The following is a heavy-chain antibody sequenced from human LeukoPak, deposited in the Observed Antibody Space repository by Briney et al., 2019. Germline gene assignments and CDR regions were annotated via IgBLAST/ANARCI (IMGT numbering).Heavy chain of an antibody. D-gene: IGHD1-1*01. J-gene: IGHJ4*02. CDR2: LYSDGTT. Sequence: GGSLRLSCAASGFTVTSNYMSWVRQAPGTGMGCASILYSDGTTYYADSVRGRFSISKDNSKSTLFLQMNSLRGEDTAVYYCARDNRQELGTPFDYWGQGTLVTVSS. CDR3: ARDNRQELGTPFDY. CDR1: GFTVTSNY. V-gene: IGHV3-66*01.